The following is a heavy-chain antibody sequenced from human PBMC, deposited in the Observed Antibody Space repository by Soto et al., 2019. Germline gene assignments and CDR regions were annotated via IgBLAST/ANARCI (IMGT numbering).Heavy chain of an antibody. V-gene: IGHV4-34*01. CDR3: VRLGLLAPPVGSNWFDP. D-gene: IGHD3-3*02. CDR1: GGSFSGYY. Sequence: NPSETLSLTCAVYGGSFSGYYWSWIRQPPGKGLEWIGEINHSGSTNYNPSLKSRVTISVDTSKNQFSLKLSSVTAADTAVYYCVRLGLLAPPVGSNWFDPWGQGTLVTVSS. CDR2: INHSGST. J-gene: IGHJ5*02.